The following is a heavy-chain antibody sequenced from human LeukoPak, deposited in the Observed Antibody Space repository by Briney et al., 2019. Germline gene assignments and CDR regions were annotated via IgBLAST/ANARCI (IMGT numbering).Heavy chain of an antibody. CDR2: INPNSGST. J-gene: IGHJ6*02. Sequence: ASVKVSCKASGYTFTGYYMHWVRQAPGQGLEWMGWINPNSGSTNYAQKFQGRVTMTRDTSISTAYMELSRLRSDDTAVYYCARDPYSSSWYRALDYYYYYGMDVWGQGTSVTVSS. CDR1: GYTFTGYY. D-gene: IGHD6-13*01. CDR3: ARDPYSSSWYRALDYYYYYGMDV. V-gene: IGHV1-2*02.